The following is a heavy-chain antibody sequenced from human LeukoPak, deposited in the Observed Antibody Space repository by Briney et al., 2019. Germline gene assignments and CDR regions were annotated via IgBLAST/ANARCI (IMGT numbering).Heavy chain of an antibody. D-gene: IGHD3-22*01. CDR3: ARGESVYDRSGFYIYYFDY. CDR2: IYPGDSET. Sequence: GESLKISCKGSGYSFTSYWIGWVRQMPGKGLEWMGIIYPGDSETTYSPSFQGQVTISADESISTAYLQWNSLRASDTASYYCARGESVYDRSGFYIYYFDYWGQGTLVTVSS. V-gene: IGHV5-51*01. J-gene: IGHJ4*02. CDR1: GYSFTSYW.